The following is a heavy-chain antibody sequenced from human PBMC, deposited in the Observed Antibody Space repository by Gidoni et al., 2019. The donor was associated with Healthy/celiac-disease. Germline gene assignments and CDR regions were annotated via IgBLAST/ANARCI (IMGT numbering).Heavy chain of an antibody. Sequence: EVQLVESGGGLVQPGGSLRLSCAASGFTFSSYSMNWVRQAPGEGLEWVSYSSSSSSTIYYADSVKGRFTISRDNAKNSLYLQMNSLRDEDTAVYYCARDWIQLWLWGIGMDVWGQGTTVTVSS. CDR3: ARDWIQLWLWGIGMDV. CDR2: SSSSSSTI. J-gene: IGHJ6*02. D-gene: IGHD5-18*01. V-gene: IGHV3-48*02. CDR1: GFTFSSYS.